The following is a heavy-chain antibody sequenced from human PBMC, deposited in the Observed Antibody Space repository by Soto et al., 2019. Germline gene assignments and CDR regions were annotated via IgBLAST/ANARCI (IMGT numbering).Heavy chain of an antibody. Sequence: GGSLRLSCAASGFTFSSYAMSWVRQAPGKGLEWVSAISGSGGSTYYADSVKGRFTISRDNSKNTLYLQMNSLRAEDTAVYYCAKGTGAEYYYYYYGMDVWGQGTTVPVSS. CDR1: GFTFSSYA. D-gene: IGHD1-1*01. J-gene: IGHJ6*02. V-gene: IGHV3-23*01. CDR2: ISGSGGST. CDR3: AKGTGAEYYYYYYGMDV.